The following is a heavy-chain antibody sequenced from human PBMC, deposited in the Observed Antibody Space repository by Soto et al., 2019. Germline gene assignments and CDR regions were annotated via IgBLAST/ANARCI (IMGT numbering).Heavy chain of an antibody. CDR2: INPNSGGT. J-gene: IGHJ5*02. Sequence: GASMKGCCKASGYTFTGYFMHWVRQGPGQGLEWMGWINPNSGGTNYAQKFQGWVTMTRDTSISTAYMELSRLRSDDTAVYYCARDWYKGAAAGLFDPWGQGTLVTVSS. CDR1: GYTFTGYF. CDR3: ARDWYKGAAAGLFDP. D-gene: IGHD6-13*01. V-gene: IGHV1-2*04.